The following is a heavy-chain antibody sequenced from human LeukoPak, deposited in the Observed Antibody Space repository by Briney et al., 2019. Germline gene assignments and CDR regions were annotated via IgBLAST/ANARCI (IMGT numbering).Heavy chain of an antibody. CDR3: ARVIAAAAPDAFDI. Sequence: SQTLSLTCAVSGGSISSGGYSWSWIRQPPGKGLEWIGYIYYSGSTNYNPSLKSRVTISVDTSKNQFSLKLSSVTAADTAVYYCARVIAAAAPDAFDIWGQGTMVTVSS. CDR2: IYYSGST. CDR1: GGSISSGGYS. V-gene: IGHV4-61*08. J-gene: IGHJ3*02. D-gene: IGHD6-13*01.